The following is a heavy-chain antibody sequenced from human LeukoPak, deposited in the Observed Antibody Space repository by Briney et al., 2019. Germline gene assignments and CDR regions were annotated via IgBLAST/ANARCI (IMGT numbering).Heavy chain of an antibody. CDR2: ISSGSSYT. CDR1: GFTFSSSA. CDR3: ARGDKYIAFSPPLQGFDY. V-gene: IGHV3-21*01. J-gene: IGHJ4*02. Sequence: VGSLRLSCAASGFTFSSSAMSWVRQAPGKGLEWVSSISSGSSYTYFADSVKGRFTISRDNAKNSLYLQMNSLRAEDTAVYYCARGDKYIAFSPPLQGFDYWGQGTLVTVSS. D-gene: IGHD3-3*02.